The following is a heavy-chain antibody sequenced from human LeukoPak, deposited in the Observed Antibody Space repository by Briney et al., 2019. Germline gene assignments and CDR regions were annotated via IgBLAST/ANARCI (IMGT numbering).Heavy chain of an antibody. J-gene: IGHJ4*02. CDR3: ARGRGYSYGLRVFDY. CDR1: GGSFSGYY. Sequence: PSETLCLTCAVYGGSFSGYYWSWIRQPPGKGLEWIGEINHSGSTNYNPSLKSRVTISVDTSKNQFSLKLSSVTAADTAVYYCARGRGYSYGLRVFDYWGQGTLVTVSS. CDR2: INHSGST. D-gene: IGHD5-18*01. V-gene: IGHV4-34*01.